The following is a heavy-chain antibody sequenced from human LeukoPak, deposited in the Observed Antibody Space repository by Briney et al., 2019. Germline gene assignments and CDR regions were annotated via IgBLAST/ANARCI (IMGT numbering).Heavy chain of an antibody. CDR1: GFTLSSYW. Sequence: GGSLRLSCAASGFTLSSYWMSWVRQAPGKGLEWVSAISGSGGSTYYADSVKGRFTISRDNSKNTLYLQMNSLRAEDTAVYYCAKDMGYYDSSGYYLYYFDYWGQGTLVTVSS. CDR3: AKDMGYYDSSGYYLYYFDY. J-gene: IGHJ4*02. D-gene: IGHD3-22*01. V-gene: IGHV3-23*01. CDR2: ISGSGGST.